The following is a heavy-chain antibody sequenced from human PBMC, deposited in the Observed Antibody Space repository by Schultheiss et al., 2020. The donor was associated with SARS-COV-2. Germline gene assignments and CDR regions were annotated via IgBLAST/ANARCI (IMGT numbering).Heavy chain of an antibody. CDR3: ARVSGRREPGYYYYYGMDV. D-gene: IGHD1-14*01. V-gene: IGHV4-34*01. J-gene: IGHJ6*02. Sequence: SETLSLTCAVSGGSFSDYYWGWIRQSPGLGLEWIGEINHSGRSFYNPSLKSRVTISVDTSKNQFSLKLSSVTAADTAVYYCARVSGRREPGYYYYYGMDVWGQGTTVTVSS. CDR2: INHSGRS. CDR1: GGSFSDYY.